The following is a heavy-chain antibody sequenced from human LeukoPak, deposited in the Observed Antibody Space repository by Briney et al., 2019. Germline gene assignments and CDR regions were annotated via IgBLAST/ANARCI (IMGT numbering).Heavy chain of an antibody. V-gene: IGHV1-46*01. J-gene: IGHJ6*03. D-gene: IGHD4-17*01. Sequence: ASVKVSCKASGYSFTSHYMHWVRQAPGQGLEWLGLINPSGSSTLYAQKFQGRVTMTRDMSTTTDYMELSSLRSEDTAVYYCARTPLYGDYPYYYFYMDVWGTGTTVSISS. CDR3: ARTPLYGDYPYYYFYMDV. CDR2: INPSGSST. CDR1: GYSFTSHY.